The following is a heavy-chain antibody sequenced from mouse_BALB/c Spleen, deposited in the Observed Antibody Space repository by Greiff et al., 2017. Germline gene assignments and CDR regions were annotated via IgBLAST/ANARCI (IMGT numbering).Heavy chain of an antibody. D-gene: IGHD2-10*02. CDR2: ISDGGSYT. CDR1: GFTFSDYY. Sequence: EVKLQESGGGLVKPGGSLKLSCAASGFTFSDYYMYWVRQTPEKRLEWVATISDGGSYTYYPDSVKGRFTISRDNAKNNLYLQMSSLKSEDTAMYYCARSVYGNYVGFAYWGQGTLVTVSA. J-gene: IGHJ3*01. V-gene: IGHV5-4*02. CDR3: ARSVYGNYVGFAY.